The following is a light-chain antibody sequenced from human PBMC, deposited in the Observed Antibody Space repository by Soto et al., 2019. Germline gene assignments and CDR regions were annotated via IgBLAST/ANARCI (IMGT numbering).Light chain of an antibody. V-gene: IGKV3-20*01. CDR2: AAS. Sequence: EIVLTQSPGTLSLSPGERATLSCRASQSVGNNYLAWYQQKVGQAPRLLIFAASKRATGIPDRFSGSGSGSDFTRTISRLEPEDFAVYYRQQYGTSPWTFGQGTRVEVK. CDR1: QSVGNNY. J-gene: IGKJ1*01. CDR3: QQYGTSPWT.